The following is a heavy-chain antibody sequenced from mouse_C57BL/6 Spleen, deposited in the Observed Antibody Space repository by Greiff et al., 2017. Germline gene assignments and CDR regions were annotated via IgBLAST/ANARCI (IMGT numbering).Heavy chain of an antibody. CDR3: TGTDWFAY. Sequence: VQLQQSGAELVRPGASVTLSCTASGYTFTDYEMHWVKQTPVHGLEWIGAIDPETGGTAYNQKFKGKAILTADKSSSTAYMELRSLNSEDTAVYSGTGTDWFAYWGQGTLVTVSA. CDR2: IDPETGGT. J-gene: IGHJ3*01. V-gene: IGHV1-15*01. CDR1: GYTFTDYE.